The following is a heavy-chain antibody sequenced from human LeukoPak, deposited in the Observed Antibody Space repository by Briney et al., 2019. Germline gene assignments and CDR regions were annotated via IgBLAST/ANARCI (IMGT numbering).Heavy chain of an antibody. D-gene: IGHD4-17*01. CDR3: AGGTTVTPFDY. CDR1: GFTFSTYA. V-gene: IGHV3-53*01. Sequence: PGGSLRLSCAASGFTFSTYAMIWVRQAPGKGLEWVSIIYRGGSTYYADSVKGRFTISRDNSKNTLYLQINSLRAEDTAVYYCAGGTTVTPFDYWGQGTLVTVSS. J-gene: IGHJ4*02. CDR2: IYRGGST.